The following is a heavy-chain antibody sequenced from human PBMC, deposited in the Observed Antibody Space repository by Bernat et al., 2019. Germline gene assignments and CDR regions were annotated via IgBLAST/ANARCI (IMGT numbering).Heavy chain of an antibody. D-gene: IGHD3-10*01. CDR1: GFTFSRYG. CDR2: LWHDGSRE. V-gene: IGHV3-33*01. CDR3: ARDLGLLRGDHPDNWLDS. J-gene: IGHJ5*01. Sequence: QVQLAESGGGVVQPGRSLRLSCAASGFTFSRYGIHWVRQAPGKGLQWVAVLWHDGSREEYGDSVKGRFIISRDDSKDTVYLQMNSLRADDTAVYYCARDLGLLRGDHPDNWLDSWARESWSPSHQ.